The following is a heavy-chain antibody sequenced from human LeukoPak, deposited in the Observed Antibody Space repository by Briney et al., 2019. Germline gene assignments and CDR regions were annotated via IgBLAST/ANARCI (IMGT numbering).Heavy chain of an antibody. D-gene: IGHD3-22*01. CDR3: ARAGDSSGYYPDFDY. V-gene: IGHV1-2*02. CDR1: GYTFTGYY. CDR2: INPNSGGT. J-gene: IGHJ4*02. Sequence: GASVKVSCKASGYTFTGYYMHWVRQAPGQGLEWMGWINPNSGGTNYAQKFQGRVTMTRDTSISTAYMELSRLRSDDTAVYYCARAGDSSGYYPDFDYWGQGTLVTVSS.